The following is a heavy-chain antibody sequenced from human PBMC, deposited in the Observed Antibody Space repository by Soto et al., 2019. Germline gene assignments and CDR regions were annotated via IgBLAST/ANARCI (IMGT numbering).Heavy chain of an antibody. J-gene: IGHJ4*02. CDR3: ARSVEGHFDY. Sequence: EVQLVESGGDLVQRGGSLRLSCVASGFTFSVYSMNWVRQAPGKGLEWFSYITSDTKTINYADSVKGRFTISRDNAKNSVYLQMNSLRDEATAVYYCARSVEGHFDYWGQGTVVTVSS. V-gene: IGHV3-48*02. CDR2: ITSDTKTI. D-gene: IGHD6-19*01. CDR1: GFTFSVYS.